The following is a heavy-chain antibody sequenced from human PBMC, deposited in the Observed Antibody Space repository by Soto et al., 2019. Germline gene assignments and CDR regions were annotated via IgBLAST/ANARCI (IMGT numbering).Heavy chain of an antibody. Sequence: EVQLVESGGGLVQPGGSLRLSCAASGFTFSSYAMHWVRQAPGKGLEYVSAISSNGGSTYYANSVKGRFTISRDNSKNTLYLPMGSLRAEDMAVSYCAREGNWGQGTMVTVSS. CDR3: AREGN. CDR1: GFTFSSYA. D-gene: IGHD3-10*01. J-gene: IGHJ3*01. V-gene: IGHV3-64*01. CDR2: ISSNGGST.